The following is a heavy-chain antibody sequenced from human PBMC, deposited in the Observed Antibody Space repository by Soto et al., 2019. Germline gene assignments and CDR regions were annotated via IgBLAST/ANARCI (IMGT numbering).Heavy chain of an antibody. CDR2: IYGNGRST. D-gene: IGHD1-26*01. V-gene: IGHV3-23*01. CDR3: AKDFTPDSRWDIDY. J-gene: IGHJ4*02. Sequence: EVQLLESGGGLVQPAGSLRLSCAASGFTFSIYTMSWFRQAPGKGLEWVSSIYGNGRSTFYSASVKGRFTISRDNSGNTVYLQMSSLRVEDTAIYDCAKDFTPDSRWDIDYWGQGSLVTVSS. CDR1: GFTFSIYT.